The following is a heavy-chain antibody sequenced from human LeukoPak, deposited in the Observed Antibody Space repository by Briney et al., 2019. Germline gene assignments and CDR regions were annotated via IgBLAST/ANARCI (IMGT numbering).Heavy chain of an antibody. J-gene: IGHJ6*02. V-gene: IGHV4-61*01. CDR3: ARVSVTDNPYYYYGMDV. CDR2: IYYSGST. Sequence: SETLSLTCTVSGGSVSSGSYYWSWNRQPPGKGLEWIGYIYYSGSTNYNPSLKSRVTISVDTSKNQFSLKLSSVTAADTAVYYCARVSVTDNPYYYYGMDVWGQGTTVTVSS. CDR1: GGSVSSGSYY. D-gene: IGHD2-21*02.